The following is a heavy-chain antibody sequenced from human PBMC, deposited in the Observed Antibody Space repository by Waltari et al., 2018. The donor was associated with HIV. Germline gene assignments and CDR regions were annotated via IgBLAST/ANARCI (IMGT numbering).Heavy chain of an antibody. CDR2: ISGSGGST. CDR1: GFTCTNYG. CDR3: VKEHQYSHSWYSYYGMDV. D-gene: IGHD6-13*01. V-gene: IGHV3-23*01. J-gene: IGHJ6*02. Sequence: EVQVLESGGALVQPGGSLRLACAASGFTCTNYGMNWVGQAPGKGLEWVSTISGSGGSTYYADSVNGRFTVSRDNSKNTLYLQMNSLRAEDTAVYFCVKEHQYSHSWYSYYGMDVWGQGTTVTVSS.